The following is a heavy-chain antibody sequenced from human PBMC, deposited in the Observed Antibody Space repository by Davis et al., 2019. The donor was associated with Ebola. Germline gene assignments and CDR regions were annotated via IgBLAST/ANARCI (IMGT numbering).Heavy chain of an antibody. D-gene: IGHD5-24*01. Sequence: LSLTCAASGFTFSSYAMSWVRQAPGKGLEWVSAISGSGGSTYYADSVKGRFTISRDNSKNTLYLQMNSLRAEDTAVYYCARDKDGYNKFYDYWGQGTLVTVSS. J-gene: IGHJ4*02. CDR3: ARDKDGYNKFYDY. CDR1: GFTFSSYA. CDR2: ISGSGGST. V-gene: IGHV3-23*01.